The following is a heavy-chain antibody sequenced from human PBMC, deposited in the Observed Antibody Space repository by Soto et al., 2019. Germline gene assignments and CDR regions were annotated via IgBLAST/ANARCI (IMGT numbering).Heavy chain of an antibody. CDR2: IYKSATT. CDR3: ARGRYCLTGRCFPIWFDS. J-gene: IGHJ5*01. Sequence: QVQLLESGPGLVKPSQTLSLTCSVSGDSISNLDYFWAWIRQPPGQALEYIGYIYKSATTYYNPSFESRVAISVDTSKSQFSRNVTSVTAADTAVYFCARGRYCLTGRCFPIWFDSWCQGALVTVSS. CDR1: GDSISNLDYF. V-gene: IGHV4-30-4*01. D-gene: IGHD7-27*01.